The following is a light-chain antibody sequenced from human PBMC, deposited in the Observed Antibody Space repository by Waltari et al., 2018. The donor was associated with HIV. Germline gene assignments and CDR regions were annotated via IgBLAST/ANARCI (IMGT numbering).Light chain of an antibody. Sequence: SVLTQPPSASGTPGQSVTISCSGSSSNIGSDTVNWYQHLPGTAPKLLIYRNNGRPSGVPDRFSGSKSVTSASLAISGLQSEDEADYYCAAWDDTLNGPVFGGGTKLTVL. CDR3: AAWDDTLNGPV. V-gene: IGLV1-44*01. CDR1: SSNIGSDT. CDR2: RNN. J-gene: IGLJ3*02.